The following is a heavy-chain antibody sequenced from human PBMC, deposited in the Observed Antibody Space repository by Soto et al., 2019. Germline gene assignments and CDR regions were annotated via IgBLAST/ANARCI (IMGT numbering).Heavy chain of an antibody. V-gene: IGHV3-48*04. J-gene: IGHJ4*02. CDR1: GVTFSSYS. CDR3: AKGGRQWLVTSDFNY. Sequence: PGGSLRLSCAASGVTFSSYSMNWVRQAPGKGLEWVSYISSSSSTIYYADSVKGRFTISRDNAKNTVSLEMTSLRAEDTAVYYCAKGGRQWLVTSDFNYWGQGALVTVSS. CDR2: ISSSSSTI. D-gene: IGHD6-19*01.